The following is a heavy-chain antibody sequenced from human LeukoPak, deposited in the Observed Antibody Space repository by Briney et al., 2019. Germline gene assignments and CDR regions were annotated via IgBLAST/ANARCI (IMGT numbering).Heavy chain of an antibody. Sequence: QARGSLRLSCAASGFTFSSYSMNWVRQASGKGLEWVSYISSSGSTIYYADSVKGRFTISRDSAKNSLYLQMNSLRAEDTAVYYCAELGITMIGGVWGKGTTVTISS. J-gene: IGHJ6*04. CDR3: AELGITMIGGV. CDR2: ISSSGSTI. V-gene: IGHV3-48*04. CDR1: GFTFSSYS. D-gene: IGHD3-10*02.